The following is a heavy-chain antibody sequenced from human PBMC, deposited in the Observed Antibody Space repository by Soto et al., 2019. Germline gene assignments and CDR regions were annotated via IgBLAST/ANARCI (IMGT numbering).Heavy chain of an antibody. D-gene: IGHD1-26*01. CDR1: GYTFTGYY. CDR3: ARGGGSHDYGMDV. J-gene: IGHJ6*02. CDR2: INPSSGGT. V-gene: IGHV1-2*02. Sequence: ASVKVSCKXSGYTFTGYYMHWVRQAPGQGLEWMGWINPSSGGTNYAQKFQGRATMTRDTSISTAYMELSRLRSDDTAVYYCARGGGSHDYGMDVWGRGTTVTVSS.